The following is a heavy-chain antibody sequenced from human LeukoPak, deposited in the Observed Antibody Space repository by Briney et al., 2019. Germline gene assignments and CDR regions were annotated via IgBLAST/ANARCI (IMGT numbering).Heavy chain of an antibody. D-gene: IGHD5-12*01. V-gene: IGHV3-48*01. Sequence: GGSLRLSCAASGFTFSSYSMNWVRQAPGKGLEWVSYISSSSNTIFYAGSVKGRFTISRDSAKNSLYLQMYSLRAEDTAVYYCARDLSAWHDAFDIWGQGTMVTVSS. CDR1: GFTFSSYS. CDR3: ARDLSAWHDAFDI. J-gene: IGHJ3*02. CDR2: ISSSSNTI.